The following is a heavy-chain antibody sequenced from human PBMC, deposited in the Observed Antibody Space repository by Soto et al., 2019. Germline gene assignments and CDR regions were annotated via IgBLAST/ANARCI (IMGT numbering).Heavy chain of an antibody. D-gene: IGHD4-17*01. V-gene: IGHV1-24*01. CDR1: GYTLTELS. CDR3: ATGGESLQNYYYGMDV. Sequence: ASVKVSCKVSGYTLTELSMHWVRQAPGKGLEWMGGFDPEDGETIYAQKFQGRVTMTEDTSTDTAYMELSSLRSEDTAVYYCATGGESLQNYYYGMDVWGQGTTVTVSS. J-gene: IGHJ6*02. CDR2: FDPEDGET.